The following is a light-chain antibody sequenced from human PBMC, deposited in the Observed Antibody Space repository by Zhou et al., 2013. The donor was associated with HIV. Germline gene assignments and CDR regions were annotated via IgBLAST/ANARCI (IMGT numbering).Light chain of an antibody. CDR1: QSVSSN. V-gene: IGKV3-11*01. CDR2: DAS. CDR3: QQYSNSIT. J-gene: IGKJ4*01. Sequence: EIVLTQSPATLSLSPGERASLSCRASQSVSSNLAWYQQKPGQAPRLLIYDASNRATGIPARFSGSGSGTDFTLTISRLEPEDFAVYYCQQYSNSITFGGGTKVEIK.